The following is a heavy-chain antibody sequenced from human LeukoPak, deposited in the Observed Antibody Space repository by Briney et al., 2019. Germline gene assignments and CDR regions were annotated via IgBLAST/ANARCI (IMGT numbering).Heavy chain of an antibody. D-gene: IGHD3-9*01. Sequence: GGSLRLSCAASGFTFSSYAMHWVRQAPGKGLEWVAVISYDGSNKYYADSVKGRFTISRDSSKNTLYLQMNSLRAEDTAVYYCASGLYCDILTGYSYYFDYWGQGTLVTVSS. CDR2: ISYDGSNK. CDR3: ASGLYCDILTGYSYYFDY. J-gene: IGHJ4*02. CDR1: GFTFSSYA. V-gene: IGHV3-30*04.